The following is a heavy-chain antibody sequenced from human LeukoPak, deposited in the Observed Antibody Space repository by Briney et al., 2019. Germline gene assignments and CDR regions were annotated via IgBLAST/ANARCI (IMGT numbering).Heavy chain of an antibody. CDR1: GGSFSGYY. J-gene: IGHJ4*02. CDR3: ARGRNHVVRHFDY. D-gene: IGHD2-15*01. V-gene: IGHV4-34*01. CDR2: INHSGST. Sequence: SETLSLTCAVYGGSFSGYYWSWIRQPPGKGLEWIGEINHSGSTNYNPSLKSRVTISVDTSKNQFSLKLSSVTAADTAVYYCARGRNHVVRHFDYWGQGTLVTVSS.